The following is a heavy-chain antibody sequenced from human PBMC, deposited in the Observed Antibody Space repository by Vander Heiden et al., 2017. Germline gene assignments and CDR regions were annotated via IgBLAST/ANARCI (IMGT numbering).Heavy chain of an antibody. J-gene: IGHJ4*02. CDR1: GFTFSSYA. V-gene: IGHV3-23*01. D-gene: IGHD3-22*01. CDR2: LSGSGGST. Sequence: EVQLLASGGGLVQPGGSLRLSCAASGFTFSSYAMSWVRQAPGNGLEWVSALSGSGGSTYYADSVKGRFTISRDNSKNTLYLQMNSLRAEDTAVYYCAKKAGADYYDSSGYLYYFDYWGQGTLVTVSS. CDR3: AKKAGADYYDSSGYLYYFDY.